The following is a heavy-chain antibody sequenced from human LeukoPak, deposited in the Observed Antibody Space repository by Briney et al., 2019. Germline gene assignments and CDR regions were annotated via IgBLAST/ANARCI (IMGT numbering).Heavy chain of an antibody. D-gene: IGHD3-22*01. CDR2: ISGSGGST. CDR3: AKTVGGLRLLPPDY. CDR1: GFTFSSYT. V-gene: IGHV3-23*01. J-gene: IGHJ4*02. Sequence: GGSLRLSCAASGFTFSSYTMSWVRQAPGKGLEWVSAISGSGGSTYYADSVKGRFTISRDNSKNTLYLQMNSLRAEDTAVYYCAKTVGGLRLLPPDYWGQGTLVTVSS.